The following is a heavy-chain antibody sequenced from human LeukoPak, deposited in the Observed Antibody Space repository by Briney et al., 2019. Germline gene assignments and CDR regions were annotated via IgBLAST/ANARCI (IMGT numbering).Heavy chain of an antibody. CDR1: GFTFSSYG. CDR2: ISYDGSNK. V-gene: IGHV3-30*18. J-gene: IGHJ4*02. CDR3: AKDSGIVVLISRPGYFDY. D-gene: IGHD3-22*01. Sequence: GRSLRLSCAASGFTFSSYGVHWVRQAPGKGLEWVAVISYDGSNKYYADSVKGRITISRDNSKNTLYLQMNSLRAEDTAVYYCAKDSGIVVLISRPGYFDYWGQGTLVTVSS.